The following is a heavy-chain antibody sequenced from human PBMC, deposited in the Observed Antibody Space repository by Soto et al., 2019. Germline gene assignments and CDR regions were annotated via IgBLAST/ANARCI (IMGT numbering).Heavy chain of an antibody. J-gene: IGHJ5*02. Sequence: SETLSLTCTVSGGSISSGDYYWSWIRQPPGKGLEWIGYIYYSGSTYYNPSLKSRVTISVDTSKSQFSLKLSSVTAADTAVYYCARGYCGGDCYWLFADGKNTGFDPWGQGTLLTVSS. V-gene: IGHV4-30-4*01. CDR2: IYYSGST. CDR3: ARGYCGGDCYWLFADGKNTGFDP. CDR1: GGSISSGDYY. D-gene: IGHD2-21*02.